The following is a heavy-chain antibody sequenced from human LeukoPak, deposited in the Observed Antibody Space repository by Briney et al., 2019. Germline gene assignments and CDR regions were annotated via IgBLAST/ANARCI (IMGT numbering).Heavy chain of an antibody. CDR1: GYTFTSYG. Sequence: ASVKVSCKASGYTFTSYGISWVRQAPGQGLAWMGWISAYNGNTNYAQKLQGRVTMTTDTSTSTAYMELRSLRSDDTAVYYCARDRRTVRFLEWSPIDYWGQGTLVTVSS. D-gene: IGHD3-3*01. CDR2: ISAYNGNT. CDR3: ARDRRTVRFLEWSPIDY. J-gene: IGHJ4*02. V-gene: IGHV1-18*01.